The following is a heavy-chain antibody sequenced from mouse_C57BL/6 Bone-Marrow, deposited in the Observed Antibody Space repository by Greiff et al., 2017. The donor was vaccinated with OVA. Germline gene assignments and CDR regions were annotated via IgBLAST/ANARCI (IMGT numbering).Heavy chain of an antibody. V-gene: IGHV6-6*01. D-gene: IGHD1-1*01. Sequence: DVKLVESGGGLVQPGGSMKLSCAASGFTFSDAWMDWVRQSPEKGLEWVAEIRNKANNHATYYAESVKGRFTISRDDSKSSVYLQMNSLRAEDTGIYYCTRPRYYGSSTYYFDYWGQGTTLTVSS. CDR2: IRNKANNHAT. J-gene: IGHJ2*01. CDR3: TRPRYYGSSTYYFDY. CDR1: GFTFSDAW.